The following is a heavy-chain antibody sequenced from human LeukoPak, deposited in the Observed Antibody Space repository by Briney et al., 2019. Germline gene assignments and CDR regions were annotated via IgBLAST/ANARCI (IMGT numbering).Heavy chain of an antibody. D-gene: IGHD2-21*01. V-gene: IGHV3-30*04. Sequence: GGSLRLSCAASRFSFSTFAMHWPRQAPGKGLEWVAPISADGNNTYYADSVKGRFTISRDNSKNTLSLQMNSLRHDDTAMYYCVRDLFPDAFDIWGQGTRVTASS. CDR3: VRDLFPDAFDI. J-gene: IGHJ3*02. CDR2: ISADGNNT. CDR1: RFSFSTFA.